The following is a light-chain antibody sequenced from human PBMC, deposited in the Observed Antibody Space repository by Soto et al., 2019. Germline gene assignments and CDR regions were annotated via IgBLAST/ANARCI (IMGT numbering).Light chain of an antibody. J-gene: IGKJ1*01. Sequence: EIVLTQSPGTLSLSPGERATLSCRSSQSVSSSYLAWYQQKPGQAPRLLIYDASSRATGIPDRFSGSGSGTDFTHTISRLETEDFAVYYCQQYGSSPTFGQGTKVEIK. CDR2: DAS. V-gene: IGKV3-20*01. CDR3: QQYGSSPT. CDR1: QSVSSSY.